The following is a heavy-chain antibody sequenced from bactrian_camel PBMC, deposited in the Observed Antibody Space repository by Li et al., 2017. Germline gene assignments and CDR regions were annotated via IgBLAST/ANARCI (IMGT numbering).Heavy chain of an antibody. J-gene: IGHJ4*01. CDR2: ITSDGST. D-gene: IGHD4*01. V-gene: IGHV3S53*01. CDR1: GFTFDVSDMDDDD. Sequence: HVQLVESGGGSVQAGESLRLSCTASGFTFDVSDMDDDDMGWYRQAPGNECELVETITSDGSTLYANSVKGRFTISRDSAKSTVYLQMNNLKPEDTGVYYCAADRSKDSELDCEYWGQGTQVTVS. CDR3: AADRSKDSELDCEY.